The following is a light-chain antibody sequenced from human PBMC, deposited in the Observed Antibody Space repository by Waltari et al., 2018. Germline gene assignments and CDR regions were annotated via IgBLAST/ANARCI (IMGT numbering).Light chain of an antibody. Sequence: DIAMTHIPLSPPVTLGQPASISCSSRQSLVHSDGNTYLSWLHQRPGQPPRLLICKISNRLSEVADRFGRSGAGTEFTLKISRVETEDGGVYFCMQATQFPLTFGRGTKVGIK. CDR1: QSLVHSDGNTY. J-gene: IGKJ4*01. CDR2: KIS. V-gene: IGKV2-24*01. CDR3: MQATQFPLT.